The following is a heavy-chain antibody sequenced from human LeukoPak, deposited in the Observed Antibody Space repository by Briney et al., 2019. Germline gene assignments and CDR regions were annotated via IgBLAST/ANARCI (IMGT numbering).Heavy chain of an antibody. D-gene: IGHD5-18*01. CDR1: GGSISGGGYY. CDR3: ARDLGSYGYGNWFDP. CDR2: IYYSGST. J-gene: IGHJ5*02. Sequence: SQTLSLTCTVSGGSISGGGYYWSWIRQHPGKGLEWIGYIYYSGSTYYNPSLKSRVTISVDTSKNQFSLKLSSVTAADTAVYYCARDLGSYGYGNWFDPWGQGTLVTVSS. V-gene: IGHV4-31*03.